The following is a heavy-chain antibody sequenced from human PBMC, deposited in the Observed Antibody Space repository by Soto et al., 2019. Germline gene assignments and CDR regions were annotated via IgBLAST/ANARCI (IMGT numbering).Heavy chain of an antibody. D-gene: IGHD6-19*01. J-gene: IGHJ3*01. V-gene: IGHV4-31*03. Sequence: QVRLQESGQGLVRPSQTLSLICTVSGYSMRDDNFYWSFLRQRPGAGPEWLGYISYTGITFYNPSLECRTFISVDPSNNQFSLNLKSVTAADTAVYYCARDLDGVVPGRGAFAVWGPGTLVTVSS. CDR1: GYSMRDDNFY. CDR3: ARDLDGVVPGRGAFAV. CDR2: ISYTGIT.